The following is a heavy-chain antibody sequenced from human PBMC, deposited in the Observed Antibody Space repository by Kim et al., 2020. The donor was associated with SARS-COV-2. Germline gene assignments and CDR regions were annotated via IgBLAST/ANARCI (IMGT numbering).Heavy chain of an antibody. D-gene: IGHD5-18*01. V-gene: IGHV3-23*01. CDR3: AKAGDTAMALLPYYYYGMDV. J-gene: IGHJ6*02. Sequence: RFTISRDNSKNTLYLQMNSLRAEDTAVYYCAKAGDTAMALLPYYYYGMDVWGQGTTVTVSS.